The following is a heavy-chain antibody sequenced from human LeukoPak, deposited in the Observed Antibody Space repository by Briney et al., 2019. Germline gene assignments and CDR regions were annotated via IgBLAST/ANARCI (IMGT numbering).Heavy chain of an antibody. CDR3: ARAIFGVVINAFDI. V-gene: IGHV4-38-2*01. J-gene: IGHJ3*02. CDR2: IYHSGST. D-gene: IGHD3-3*01. CDR1: GYSISSGYY. Sequence: PSETLSLTCAVSGYSISSGYYWGWIRQPPGKGLEWIGGIYHSGSTYYNPSLKSRVTISVDTSKNQFSLKLSSVTAADTAVYYCARAIFGVVINAFDIWGQGTMVTVSS.